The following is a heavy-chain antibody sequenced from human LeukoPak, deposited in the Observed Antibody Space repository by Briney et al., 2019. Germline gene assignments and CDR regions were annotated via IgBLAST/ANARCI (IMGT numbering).Heavy chain of an antibody. D-gene: IGHD2-8*02. CDR2: IKSKTDGGTT. J-gene: IGHJ4*02. CDR3: TTALVVAIHGVDY. Sequence: PGGSLRLSCAASGFTFSNAWMNWVRQAPGKGLEWVGRIKSKTDGGTTDYAAPVKGRFTISRDDSKNTLYLQMNSLKTEDTAVYYCTTALVVAIHGVDYWGQGTLVTVSS. CDR1: GFTFSNAW. V-gene: IGHV3-15*07.